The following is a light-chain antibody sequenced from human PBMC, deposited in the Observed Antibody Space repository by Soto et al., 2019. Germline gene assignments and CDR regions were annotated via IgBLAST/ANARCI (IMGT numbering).Light chain of an antibody. CDR2: AAS. Sequence: AIQMTQSPSSLSASVGDRVTITCRASQGIRNDLGWYQQKPGKAPKLLIYAASSLQSGVPSRFSGCGSGTDFTLTISSLQPEDFATYYGLQDYNYPRSFGQGTKVEIK. J-gene: IGKJ1*01. CDR1: QGIRND. V-gene: IGKV1-6*01. CDR3: LQDYNYPRS.